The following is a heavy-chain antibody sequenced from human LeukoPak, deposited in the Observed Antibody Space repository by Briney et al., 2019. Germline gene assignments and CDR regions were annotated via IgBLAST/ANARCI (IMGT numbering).Heavy chain of an antibody. V-gene: IGHV4-34*01. Sequence: SETLSLTCAVYGGSFSGYYWSRIRQPPGKGLEWIGEINHSGSTNYNPSLKSRVTISVDTSKNQFSLKLSSVTAADTAVYYCARRYCSGGSCYLGGMDVWGKGTTVTVSS. CDR1: GGSFSGYY. CDR3: ARRYCSGGSCYLGGMDV. D-gene: IGHD2-15*01. CDR2: INHSGST. J-gene: IGHJ6*04.